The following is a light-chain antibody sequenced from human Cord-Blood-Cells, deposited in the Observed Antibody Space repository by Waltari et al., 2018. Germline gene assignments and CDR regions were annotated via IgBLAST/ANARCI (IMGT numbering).Light chain of an antibody. CDR2: GAS. CDR1: QSVSSSY. CDR3: QQYGSTPPIT. J-gene: IGKJ5*01. V-gene: IGKV3-20*01. Sequence: EIVLTQSPGTLSLSPGERATLSCRASQSVSSSYLAWYQQKTGQAPRLLIYGASSRATGIPDRISGSGSGTDFTLTISRLEPEDFAVYYCQQYGSTPPITFGQGTRLEIK.